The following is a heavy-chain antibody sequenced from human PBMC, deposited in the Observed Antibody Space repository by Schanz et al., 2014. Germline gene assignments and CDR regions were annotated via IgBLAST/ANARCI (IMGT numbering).Heavy chain of an antibody. Sequence: QVYLVESGGDLVKPGGSLRLSCAASGFTFSDYYMAWIRQAPGKGLEWVSYISNSGTTIYYADSVKGRFTISRDNAENTMYLQMRSLRADDTAVYYCTRDSYSSSSFDPWGQGTLVTVSS. V-gene: IGHV3-11*04. CDR1: GFTFSDYY. CDR2: ISNSGTTI. J-gene: IGHJ5*02. CDR3: TRDSYSSSSFDP. D-gene: IGHD2-2*01.